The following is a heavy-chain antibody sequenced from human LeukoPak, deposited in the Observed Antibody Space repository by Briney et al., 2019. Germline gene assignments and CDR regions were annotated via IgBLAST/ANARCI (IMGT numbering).Heavy chain of an antibody. CDR3: AKGLRSDYGDYGPLFDY. Sequence: PGRSLRLSCAASGFTFSSYGMHWVRQAPGKGLEWVAVISYDGSNKYYADSVKGRFTISRDNSKNTLYLQMNSLRPEDTAVYYCAKGLRSDYGDYGPLFDYWGQGTLVTVSS. V-gene: IGHV3-30*18. D-gene: IGHD4-17*01. CDR1: GFTFSSYG. J-gene: IGHJ4*02. CDR2: ISYDGSNK.